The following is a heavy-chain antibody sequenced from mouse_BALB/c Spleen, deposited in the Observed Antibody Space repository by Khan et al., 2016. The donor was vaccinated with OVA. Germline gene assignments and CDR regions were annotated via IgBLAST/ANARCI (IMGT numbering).Heavy chain of an antibody. Sequence: QVQLKESGPGLVAPSQSLSITCTISGFSLTHYGVHWIRQPPGKGLEWLVVIWSDGSTTSNSDLTSRLTISKDNSKSQVFLKMNSLQTDDTAMYFCARQPYYHYNIMDYGGQGTSVTVSS. CDR3: ARQPYYHYNIMDY. J-gene: IGHJ4*01. CDR2: IWSDGST. CDR1: GFSLTHYG. V-gene: IGHV2-6-1*01. D-gene: IGHD2-10*01.